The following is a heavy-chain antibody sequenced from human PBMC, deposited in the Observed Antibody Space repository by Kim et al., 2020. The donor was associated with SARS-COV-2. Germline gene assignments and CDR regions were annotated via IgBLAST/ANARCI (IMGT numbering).Heavy chain of an antibody. D-gene: IGHD3-16*01. CDR3: AKDFNLITVGYDY. V-gene: IGHV3-33*06. CDR1: GFTFSSYG. CDR2: IWYDGSNK. J-gene: IGHJ4*02. Sequence: GGSLRLSCAASGFTFSSYGMHWVRQAPGKGLEWVAVIWYDGSNKYYADSVKGRFTISRDNSKNTLYLQMNSLRAEDTAVYYCAKDFNLITVGYDYWGQGTLVTVSS.